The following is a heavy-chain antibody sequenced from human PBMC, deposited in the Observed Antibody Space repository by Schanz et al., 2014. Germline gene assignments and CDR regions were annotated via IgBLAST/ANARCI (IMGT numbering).Heavy chain of an antibody. CDR1: GFTFSDYY. Sequence: VQLVESGGGFVQPGGSLGLSCAASGFTFSDYYMSWIRQAPGKGLEWVAVIWYDGSNKYYADSVKGRFTISKDNSKNTLYLQINSLTAEDTAVYYCARQIHYDILAVTRNWGQGTLVTVSS. J-gene: IGHJ4*02. V-gene: IGHV3-33*08. CDR3: ARQIHYDILAVTRN. D-gene: IGHD3-9*01. CDR2: IWYDGSNK.